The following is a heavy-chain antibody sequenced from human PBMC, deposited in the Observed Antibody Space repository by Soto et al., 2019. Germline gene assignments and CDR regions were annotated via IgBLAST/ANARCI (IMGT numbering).Heavy chain of an antibody. CDR2: ISADNGNT. CDR1: GYTFTGYA. D-gene: IGHD4-17*01. J-gene: IGHJ4*02. V-gene: IGHV1-18*01. Sequence: QVQLVQSGAEVKKPGASVKVACRTSGYTFTGYAFSWVRQAPGQGLEWMGWISADNGNTKYAQRCQDRLTMTTDKSPSTAYMELRSLTSDDTDVYYWARFSTGYGDYGVYLGYWGQGTLVTVSS. CDR3: ARFSTGYGDYGVYLGY.